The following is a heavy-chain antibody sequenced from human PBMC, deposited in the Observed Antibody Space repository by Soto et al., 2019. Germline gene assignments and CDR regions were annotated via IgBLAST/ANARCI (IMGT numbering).Heavy chain of an antibody. CDR2: IYPGNSDI. CDR1: GYTFTKNW. D-gene: IGHD3-16*01. V-gene: IGHV5-51*01. CDR3: ARLGIWSYGMDV. Sequence: PGESLKISCQASGYTFTKNWISWVRQMPGKGLEWMGIIYPGNSDIRYSPSFQGQVTISADKSISTAYLKWSGLKASDTAMYYCARLGIWSYGMDVWGQGTTVTVSS. J-gene: IGHJ6*02.